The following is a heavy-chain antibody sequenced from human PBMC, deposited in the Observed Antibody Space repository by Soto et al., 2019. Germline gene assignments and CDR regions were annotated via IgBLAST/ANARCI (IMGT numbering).Heavy chain of an antibody. CDR2: ISAYNGNT. CDR1: GYTFTSYG. CDR3: ARESSSSCHDY. J-gene: IGHJ4*02. Sequence: QVQLVQSGAEAKKPGASVKVSCKASGYTFTSYGISWVRQAPGQGLEWMGWISAYNGNTNYAQKLQGRVTMTTDTSTSTASMELRSLRSDDTAGYYCARESSSSCHDYWGQATLVTVAS. V-gene: IGHV1-18*01. D-gene: IGHD6-13*01.